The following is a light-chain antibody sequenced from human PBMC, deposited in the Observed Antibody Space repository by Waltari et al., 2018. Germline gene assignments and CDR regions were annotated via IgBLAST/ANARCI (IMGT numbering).Light chain of an antibody. Sequence: RARQSLTKRYLAWYQQKPVQAPRLLIYGASSRAAGIPDRFSGSGSGTDFTLTISRLEPEDFAVYYCQQYGSSVLYTFGQGTKLEIK. CDR2: GAS. CDR1: QSLTKRY. CDR3: QQYGSSVLYT. J-gene: IGKJ2*01. V-gene: IGKV3-20*01.